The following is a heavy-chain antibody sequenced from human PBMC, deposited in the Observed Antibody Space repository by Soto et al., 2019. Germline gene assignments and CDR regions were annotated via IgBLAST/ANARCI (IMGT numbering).Heavy chain of an antibody. D-gene: IGHD6-13*01. V-gene: IGHV3-30-3*01. CDR1: GFTFSSYA. J-gene: IGHJ5*02. CDR3: ARDVIAAAGTGGGFDP. Sequence: PGGSLRLSCAASGFTFSSYAMHWVRQAPGKGLEWVAVISYDGGNKYYADSVKGRFTISRDNSKNTLYLQMNSLRAEDTAVYYCARDVIAAAGTGGGFDPWGQGTLVTVSS. CDR2: ISYDGGNK.